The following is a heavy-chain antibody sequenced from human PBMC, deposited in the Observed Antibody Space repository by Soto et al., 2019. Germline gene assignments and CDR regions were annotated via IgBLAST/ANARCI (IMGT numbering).Heavy chain of an antibody. CDR3: ARGHTMIVVGTYYYGMDV. Sequence: PSETLSLTCTVSGGSISSGGYYWSWIRQHPGKGLEWIGYIYYSGSTYYNPSLKSRVTISVDTSKNQFSLKLSSVTAADTAVYYCARGHTMIVVGTYYYGMDVWGQGTTVTVSS. J-gene: IGHJ6*02. CDR2: IYYSGST. CDR1: GGSISSGGYY. V-gene: IGHV4-31*03. D-gene: IGHD3-22*01.